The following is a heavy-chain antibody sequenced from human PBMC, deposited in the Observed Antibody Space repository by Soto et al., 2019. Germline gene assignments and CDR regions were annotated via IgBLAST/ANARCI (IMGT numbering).Heavy chain of an antibody. J-gene: IGHJ4*02. D-gene: IGHD1-26*01. Sequence: EVQLLESGGGLVQPGGSLRLSCAASGFTFSSYAMRWVRQAPGKGLEWVSAISGSGDSTYYADSVKGRITTSRDNSKNTLYLQMTSLRAEDTAVYYCARRGSGSYYDYWGQGTLVTVSS. CDR3: ARRGSGSYYDY. CDR2: ISGSGDST. CDR1: GFTFSSYA. V-gene: IGHV3-23*01.